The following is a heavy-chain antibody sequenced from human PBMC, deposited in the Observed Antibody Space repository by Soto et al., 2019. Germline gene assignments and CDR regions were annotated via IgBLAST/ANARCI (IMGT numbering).Heavy chain of an antibody. J-gene: IGHJ4*02. V-gene: IGHV4-30-4*01. D-gene: IGHD5-18*01. CDR3: ATESGSTYGYFDH. CDR1: GGSVTSDEDY. Sequence: SETLSLTCTVSGGSVTSDEDYWTWIRQSPGKGLEWIGYISNSGSTGYNPSLKTRLSMSVARSKNQFTLRLTSVTAADTAVYFCATESGSTYGYFDHWGQGTQVTVSS. CDR2: ISNSGST.